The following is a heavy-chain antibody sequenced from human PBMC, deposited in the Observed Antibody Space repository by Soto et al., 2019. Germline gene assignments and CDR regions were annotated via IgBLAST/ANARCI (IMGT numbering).Heavy chain of an antibody. J-gene: IGHJ6*02. CDR2: IIPIFGTA. Sequence: QVQLVQSGAEVKKPGSSVKVSCKASGGTFSSYAISWVRQAPGQGLEWMGGIIPIFGTANYAQKFQGRVTITADESTSTAYMELSSLRSEDMAVYYCARDTGEPNMGDRRGYGMDVWGQGTTVTVSS. CDR3: ARDTGEPNMGDRRGYGMDV. D-gene: IGHD3-10*01. CDR1: GGTFSSYA. V-gene: IGHV1-69*01.